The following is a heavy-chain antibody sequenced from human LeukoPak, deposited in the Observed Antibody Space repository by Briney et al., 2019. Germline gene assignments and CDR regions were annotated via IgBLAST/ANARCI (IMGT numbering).Heavy chain of an antibody. Sequence: SVKVSCKASGGTFSSHAISWVRQAPGQGLEWMGGIIPIFGTANYAQKFQGRVTITMDESTSTAYMELSSLRPEDTAVYYCASYYDSSGAPFDYWGQGTLVTVSS. V-gene: IGHV1-69*05. CDR1: GGTFSSHA. D-gene: IGHD3-22*01. CDR3: ASYYDSSGAPFDY. J-gene: IGHJ4*02. CDR2: IIPIFGTA.